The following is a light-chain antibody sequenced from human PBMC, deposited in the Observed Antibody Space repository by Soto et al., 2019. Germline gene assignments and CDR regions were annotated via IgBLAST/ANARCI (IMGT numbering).Light chain of an antibody. CDR1: SSDVGGYNY. Sequence: QSVLTQPPSASGSPGQSVTISCTGTSSDVGGYNYVSWYQQHPGKAPKLMIYEVSKRPSGVPDRFSGSKSGNTASLTVSGLHAEDEADYYCRSYVGTNSYVFGTGTKVTVL. V-gene: IGLV2-8*01. CDR2: EVS. J-gene: IGLJ1*01. CDR3: RSYVGTNSYV.